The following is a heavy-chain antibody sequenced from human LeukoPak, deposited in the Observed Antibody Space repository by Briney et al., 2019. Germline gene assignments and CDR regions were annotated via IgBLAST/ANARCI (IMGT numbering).Heavy chain of an antibody. CDR3: GRGPYYGSGSYCPDY. Sequence: PGGSLRLSCAASGFTFSSYWMSWVRQAPGKGLEWVANINQDGSEKYYVDSVKGRFTISRDNAKNTLYLQMNSLRAEDTAVYYCGRGPYYGSGSYCPDYWGQGTLVTVSS. CDR1: GFTFSSYW. J-gene: IGHJ4*02. CDR2: INQDGSEK. D-gene: IGHD3-10*01. V-gene: IGHV3-7*01.